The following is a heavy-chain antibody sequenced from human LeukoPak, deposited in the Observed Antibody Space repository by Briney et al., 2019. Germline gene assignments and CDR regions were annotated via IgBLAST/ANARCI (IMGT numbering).Heavy chain of an antibody. J-gene: IGHJ4*02. CDR2: ISAYNGNT. V-gene: IGHV1-18*01. CDR3: ARGDCSGGSCYSGVIY. D-gene: IGHD2-15*01. CDR1: GYTFTSYG. Sequence: ASVKGSCKASGYTFTSYGISWVRQAPGQGLEWMGWISAYNGNTNYAQKLQGRVTMTTDTSTSTAYMELRSLRSDDTAVYYCARGDCSGGSCYSGVIYWGQGTLVTVSS.